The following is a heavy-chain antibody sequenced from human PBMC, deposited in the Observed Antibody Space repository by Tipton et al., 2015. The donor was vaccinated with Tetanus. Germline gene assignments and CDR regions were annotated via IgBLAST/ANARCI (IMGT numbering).Heavy chain of an antibody. CDR3: ARDQGGGRVARLNWFDP. V-gene: IGHV4-31*02. J-gene: IGHJ5*02. Sequence: LSLTCSVSGASISSGGYFWNWIRHHPGKGLEWIGYVYYSGSTYYNPSLKSRVTISVDTSTNQFFLKLTSVTAADTAVYYCARDQGGGRVARLNWFDPWGQGTLVTVSS. CDR2: VYYSGST. D-gene: IGHD2-21*01. CDR1: GASISSGGYF.